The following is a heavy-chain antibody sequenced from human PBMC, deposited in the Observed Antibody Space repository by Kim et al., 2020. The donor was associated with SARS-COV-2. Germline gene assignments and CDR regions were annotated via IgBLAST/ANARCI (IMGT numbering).Heavy chain of an antibody. J-gene: IGHJ6*02. Sequence: GGSLRLSCAASGFTFSIYSMNWVRQAPGKGLEWVADISSSSSTIYYADSVKGRFTISRDNAKNSLYLQMNGLRDEDTAVYYCARGDRGDIVVVPDWLIYYGMDVWGQGTTVTVSS. CDR3: ARGDRGDIVVVPDWLIYYGMDV. D-gene: IGHD2-2*01. CDR2: ISSSSSTI. CDR1: GFTFSIYS. V-gene: IGHV3-48*02.